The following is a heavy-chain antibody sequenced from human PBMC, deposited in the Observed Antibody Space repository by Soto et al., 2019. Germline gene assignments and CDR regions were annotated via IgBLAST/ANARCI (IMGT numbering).Heavy chain of an antibody. J-gene: IGHJ4*02. V-gene: IGHV4-34*01. D-gene: IGHD3-22*01. Sequence: QVQLQQWGAGLLKPSETLSLTCAVYGGSFSGYYWSWIRQPPGKGLEWIGEINHSGSTNYNPSLKSRVTISXXTXKXXCSLKLSAVTAADTAVYYCARGISSGYYYAGGIDYWGQGTLVTVSS. CDR3: ARGISSGYYYAGGIDY. CDR2: INHSGST. CDR1: GGSFSGYY.